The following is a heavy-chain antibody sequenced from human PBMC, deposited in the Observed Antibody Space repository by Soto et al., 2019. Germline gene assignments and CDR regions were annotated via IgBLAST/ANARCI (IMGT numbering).Heavy chain of an antibody. Sequence: LRLSCAASGFTVSSNYMSWVRQAPGKGLEWVSVIYSGGSTYYADSVKGRFTISRDNSKNTLYLQMNSLRAEDTAVYYCARDPTTIDAFDIWGQGTMVTVSS. J-gene: IGHJ3*02. CDR1: GFTVSSNY. D-gene: IGHD1-26*01. V-gene: IGHV3-66*01. CDR2: IYSGGST. CDR3: ARDPTTIDAFDI.